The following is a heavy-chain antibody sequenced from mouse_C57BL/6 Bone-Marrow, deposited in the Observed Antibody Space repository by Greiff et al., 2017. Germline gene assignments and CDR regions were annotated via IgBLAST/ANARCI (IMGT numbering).Heavy chain of an antibody. V-gene: IGHV2-2*01. D-gene: IGHD4-1*01. CDR1: GFSLTSYG. CDR3: ARGNWDRFDY. J-gene: IGHJ2*01. Sequence: VMLVESGPGLVQPSQSLSITCTVSGFSLTSYGVHWVRQSPGKGLEWLGVIWSGGSTDYNAAFISRLSISKDNSKSQVFFKMNSLQADDTAIYYCARGNWDRFDYWGQGTTLTVSS. CDR2: IWSGGST.